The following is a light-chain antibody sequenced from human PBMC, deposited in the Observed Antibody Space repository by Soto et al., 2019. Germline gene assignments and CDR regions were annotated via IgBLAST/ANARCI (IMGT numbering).Light chain of an antibody. CDR2: DIS. V-gene: IGKV3-15*01. CDR1: QGVTSL. Sequence: VLTQSPATLSVSPGERATLSWRASQGVTSLLAWYQQTPRQPPRLLMYDISTRPTRVPARISGSGSGTHFTSTISTLQSEDFPTYYCQQYNTWPYTFGQGTKLEIK. J-gene: IGKJ2*01. CDR3: QQYNTWPYT.